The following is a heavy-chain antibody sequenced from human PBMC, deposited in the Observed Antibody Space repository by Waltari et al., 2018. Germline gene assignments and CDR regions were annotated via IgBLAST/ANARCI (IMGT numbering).Heavy chain of an antibody. J-gene: IGHJ5*02. D-gene: IGHD2-21*02. CDR3: ARGGGGDWEWFDP. CDR2: IYYTGST. CDR1: GVSISGFY. V-gene: IGHV4-59*01. Sequence: QVQLQESGPSLLKPSETLSLMCTVYGVSISGFYWSWVRQPPGKGLDWIGYIYYTGSTNFNPSLKSRVTMSVDTSKNQFSLKLSSVTAADTAFYYCARGGGGDWEWFDPWGQGTLVTVSS.